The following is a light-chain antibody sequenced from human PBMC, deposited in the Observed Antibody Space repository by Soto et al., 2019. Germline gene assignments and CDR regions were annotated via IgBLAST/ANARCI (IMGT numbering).Light chain of an antibody. CDR2: GAS. Sequence: EIVLTQYPGTLGLSAWERATLSCRASQSVSSSFLAWYQQKPGQAPRLLIYGASSRATGIPDRFSGSGSGTDFTLTISRLEPEDFAVYYCQQYGSSPPWTFGQGTKVEIK. CDR1: QSVSSSF. CDR3: QQYGSSPPWT. J-gene: IGKJ1*01. V-gene: IGKV3-20*01.